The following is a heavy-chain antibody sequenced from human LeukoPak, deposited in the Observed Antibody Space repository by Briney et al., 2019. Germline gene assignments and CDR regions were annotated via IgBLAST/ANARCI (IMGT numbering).Heavy chain of an antibody. V-gene: IGHV1-2*02. Sequence: ASVKVSCKASGYTFSGHYMHWVRQAPGQGLEWMGWINPHSGGTNYAQKFQGRLTLTRDTSISTAYMDLSRLRSDDTAVYCCATGYCSGDTCYSDYWGQGTLVTVSS. CDR1: GYTFSGHY. CDR2: INPHSGGT. J-gene: IGHJ4*02. D-gene: IGHD2-15*01. CDR3: ATGYCSGDTCYSDY.